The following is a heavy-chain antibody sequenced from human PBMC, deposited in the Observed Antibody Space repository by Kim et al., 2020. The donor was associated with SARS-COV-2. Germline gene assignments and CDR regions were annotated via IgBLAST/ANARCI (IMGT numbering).Heavy chain of an antibody. V-gene: IGHV3-11*06. J-gene: IGHJ4*02. CDR2: ISGISTHT. Sequence: GGSLRLSCAASGFTFSDCYMGWIRQAPGKGLEWVSYISGISTHTNYADSVKGRFTISRDNAKNSLYLQMNSLRAEDTAVYYCAILYSFKGADYWGRGNLVTVSS. CDR1: GFTFSDCY. D-gene: IGHD6-13*01. CDR3: AILYSFKGADY.